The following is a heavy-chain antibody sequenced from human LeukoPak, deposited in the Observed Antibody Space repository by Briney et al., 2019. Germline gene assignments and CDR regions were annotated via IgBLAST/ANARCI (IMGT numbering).Heavy chain of an antibody. J-gene: IGHJ4*02. D-gene: IGHD1-26*01. CDR2: FYSTGST. Sequence: KPSETLSLTFTGSGGSISSYYWTWIRQPAGKGLEWIGRFYSTGSTNYNPSLKSRVTMSVDTSKNQFSLKLSSVTAADTAVYYCARDQYSGSLDYWGQGTLVTVSS. CDR1: GGSISSYY. V-gene: IGHV4-4*07. CDR3: ARDQYSGSLDY.